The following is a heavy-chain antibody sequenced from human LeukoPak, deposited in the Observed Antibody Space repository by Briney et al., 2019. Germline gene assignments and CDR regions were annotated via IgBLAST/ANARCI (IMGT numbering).Heavy chain of an antibody. D-gene: IGHD5-18*01. CDR1: GGSISSSSYY. CDR3: ASQIQLWRIDY. V-gene: IGHV4-39*01. CDR2: IYYGGST. J-gene: IGHJ4*02. Sequence: SETLSLTCTVSGGSISSSSYYWGWIRQPPGKGLEWIGSIYYGGSTYYNPSLKSRVTISVDTSRNQFSLKLSSVTAADTAVYYCASQIQLWRIDYWGQGTLVTVSS.